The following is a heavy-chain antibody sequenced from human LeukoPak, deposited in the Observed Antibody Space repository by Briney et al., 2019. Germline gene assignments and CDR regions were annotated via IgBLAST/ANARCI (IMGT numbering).Heavy chain of an antibody. V-gene: IGHV3-11*06. D-gene: IGHD5-18*01. CDR2: ISSTSTYT. CDR3: ARFRYNYGLYYFDY. Sequence: GGSLRLSCAASGFTFSDYYMSWVRQAPGKGLEWVSYISSTSTYTNYADSVKGRFTISRDNAKNSLYLQMNSLRAEDTAVYYCARFRYNYGLYYFDYWGQGTLVTVSS. J-gene: IGHJ4*02. CDR1: GFTFSDYY.